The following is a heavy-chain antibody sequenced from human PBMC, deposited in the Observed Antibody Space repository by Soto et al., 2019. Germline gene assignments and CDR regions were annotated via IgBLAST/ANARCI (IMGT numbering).Heavy chain of an antibody. CDR2: IYWNDDK. D-gene: IGHD3-3*01. Sequence: ITLKESGPTLVKPTETLTLTCTFSGFSLTTTSMGVGWIRQPPGKALQWLALIYWNDDKRYSPSLKTRLTINKDTSKNQVVLMMTNMDPVDTGTYYCAHVLWSGEYFDYWGQGALVTVSS. CDR1: GFSLTTTSMG. V-gene: IGHV2-5*01. J-gene: IGHJ4*02. CDR3: AHVLWSGEYFDY.